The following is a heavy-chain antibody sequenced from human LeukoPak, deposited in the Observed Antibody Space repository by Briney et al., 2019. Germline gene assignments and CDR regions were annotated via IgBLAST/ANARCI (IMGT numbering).Heavy chain of an antibody. J-gene: IGHJ4*02. CDR3: AKDRGYTGYDSGGIDF. D-gene: IGHD5-12*01. CDR1: GFTCRSYA. CDR2: ISYGDGTA. V-gene: IGHV3-23*01. Sequence: GGSLRLSCAASGFTCRSYAMNWVRQFPGKGLEWVSSISYGDGTAFYAGSVKGRFTVSRDNSRTILYLQMDSLRAEDTAVYYCAKDRGYTGYDSGGIDFWGQGTLVTVSS.